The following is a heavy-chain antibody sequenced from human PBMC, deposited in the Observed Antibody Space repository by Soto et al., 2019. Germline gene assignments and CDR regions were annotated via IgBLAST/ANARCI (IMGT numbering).Heavy chain of an antibody. D-gene: IGHD3-16*02. J-gene: IGHJ4*02. V-gene: IGHV4-59*01. Sequence: SETLSLTCTVSGGSISSYYWSWIRQPPGKELERIGYIYYSGSTNYNPSLKSRVTISVDTSKNQFSLKLSSVTAADTAVYYCARLTTYYDYIWGSYRYYYFDYWGQGTLVTVSS. CDR1: GGSISSYY. CDR2: IYYSGST. CDR3: ARLTTYYDYIWGSYRYYYFDY.